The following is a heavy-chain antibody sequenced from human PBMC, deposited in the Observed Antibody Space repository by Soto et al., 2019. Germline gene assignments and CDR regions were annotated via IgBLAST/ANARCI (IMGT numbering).Heavy chain of an antibody. CDR2: IIPIFGTA. Sequence: ASVKVSFKASGGTFSSYAISWVRQAPGQGLEWMGGIIPIFGTANYAQKFQGRVTITADESTSTAYMELSSLRSEDTAVYYCARDSSGYYYLXFDYWGQGTLVTVSS. J-gene: IGHJ4*02. CDR1: GGTFSSYA. CDR3: ARDSSGYYYLXFDY. D-gene: IGHD3-22*01. V-gene: IGHV1-69*13.